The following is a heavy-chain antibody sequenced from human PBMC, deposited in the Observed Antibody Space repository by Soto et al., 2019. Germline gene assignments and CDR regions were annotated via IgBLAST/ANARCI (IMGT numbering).Heavy chain of an antibody. Sequence: QVQLAESGGGVVQPGRSLRLSCAASGFTFSSYGMHWVRQAPVKGLEWVAVIWYDGSNKYYADSVKGRFTISRDNSKNTLYLQMNSLRAEDTAVYYCARDTSLSETFDYWGQGTLVTVSS. CDR1: GFTFSSYG. J-gene: IGHJ4*02. V-gene: IGHV3-33*01. CDR3: ARDTSLSETFDY. D-gene: IGHD2-2*01. CDR2: IWYDGSNK.